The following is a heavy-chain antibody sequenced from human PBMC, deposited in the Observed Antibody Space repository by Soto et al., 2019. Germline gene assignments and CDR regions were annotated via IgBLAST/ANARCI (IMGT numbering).Heavy chain of an antibody. CDR2: INPQTGGT. CDR1: GYSFTGYY. D-gene: IGHD2-2*01. CDR3: ARERYQVISDGMDV. V-gene: IGHV1-2*02. J-gene: IGHJ6*02. Sequence: XSVKVSCKASGYSFTGYYIHWVREAPGQGLEWMGWINPQTGGTSYAQKFQGRVTLSRDTSINTAYLELSRLTFDDAAVYFCARERYQVISDGMDVWGQGPRSPSP.